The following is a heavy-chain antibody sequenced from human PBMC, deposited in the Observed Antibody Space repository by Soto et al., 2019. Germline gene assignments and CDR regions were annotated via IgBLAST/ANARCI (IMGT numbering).Heavy chain of an antibody. CDR1: GFTFNDYY. CDR2: ITPTSSYT. Sequence: PGGSLRLSCAASGFTFNDYYMNWVRQAPGKGLEWLSYITPTSSYTNYGDSVKGRFTISRDNAKNSLYLQLNSLRGEDTAVYYFARGGRGTLRGLINNMDVWGQGSTVTVSS. J-gene: IGHJ6*02. CDR3: ARGGRGTLRGLINNMDV. V-gene: IGHV3-11*06. D-gene: IGHD3-10*01.